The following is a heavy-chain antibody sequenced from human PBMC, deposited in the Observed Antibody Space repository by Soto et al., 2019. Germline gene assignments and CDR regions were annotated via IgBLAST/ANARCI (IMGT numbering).Heavy chain of an antibody. J-gene: IGHJ4*02. CDR3: ATPRLRYFDWPSQFDY. Sequence: VASVKVSCKVSGYTLTELSMHWVRQAPGKGLEWMGGFDPEDGETIYAQKFQGRVTMTEDTSTDTAYMELSSLRSEDTAVYYCATPRLRYFDWPSQFDYWGQGTLVTVSS. CDR1: GYTLTELS. V-gene: IGHV1-24*01. CDR2: FDPEDGET. D-gene: IGHD3-9*01.